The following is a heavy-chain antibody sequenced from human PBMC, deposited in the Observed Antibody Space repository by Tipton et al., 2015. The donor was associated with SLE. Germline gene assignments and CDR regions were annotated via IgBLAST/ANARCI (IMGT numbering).Heavy chain of an antibody. D-gene: IGHD6-6*01. Sequence: TLSLTCTVSGASIKSYYWSWIRQPPGKGLEWIGYIYTSGSTLYNPPLKRRGTISADMSKNQFSLKLTSVTAADTAVYYCARGTRPFDPWGQGILVTVSS. CDR1: GASIKSYY. J-gene: IGHJ5*02. CDR2: IYTSGST. CDR3: ARGTRPFDP. V-gene: IGHV4-4*08.